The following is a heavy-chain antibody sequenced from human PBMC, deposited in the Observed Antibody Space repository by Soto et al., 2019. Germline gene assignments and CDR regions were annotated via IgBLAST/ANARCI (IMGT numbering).Heavy chain of an antibody. Sequence: SETLSLTCTVSGGSISSGGYYWSWIRQHPGKGLEWIGYIYYSGSTYYNPSLKSRVTISVDTSKNQFSLKLSSVTAADTAVYYCARHGGPYGTSWHDYWGQGTLVTVSS. D-gene: IGHD6-13*01. CDR3: ARHGGPYGTSWHDY. CDR1: GGSISSGGYY. V-gene: IGHV4-31*03. CDR2: IYYSGST. J-gene: IGHJ4*02.